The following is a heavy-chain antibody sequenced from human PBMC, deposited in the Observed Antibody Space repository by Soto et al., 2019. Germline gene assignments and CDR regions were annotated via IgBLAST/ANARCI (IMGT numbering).Heavy chain of an antibody. Sequence: SGPTLVNPTQTLTLTCTFSGFSLSTSGMCVSWIRQPPGKALEWLALIDWDDDKYYSTSLKTRLTISKDTSKNQVVLTMTNMDPVDTATYYCARSLTYYDFWSGYWSGMDVWGQGTTVTVSS. CDR3: ARSLTYYDFWSGYWSGMDV. CDR2: IDWDDDK. D-gene: IGHD3-3*01. J-gene: IGHJ6*02. V-gene: IGHV2-70*01. CDR1: GFSLSTSGMC.